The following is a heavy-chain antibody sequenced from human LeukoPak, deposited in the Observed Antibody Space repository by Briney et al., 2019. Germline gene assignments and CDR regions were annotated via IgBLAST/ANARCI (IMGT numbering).Heavy chain of an antibody. V-gene: IGHV4-59*01. CDR1: GGSIGTYF. Sequence: PSETLSLTCSVSGGSIGTYFWTWIRQPPGKGLEWLGYNSYSGGANYNPSLKGRLTISLDPSNNQFSLRLSSMTAADTAVYYCARDSGYDYGRVYFDLWGQGTLVTVSS. CDR3: ARDSGYDYGRVYFDL. J-gene: IGHJ4*02. D-gene: IGHD4/OR15-4a*01. CDR2: NSYSGGA.